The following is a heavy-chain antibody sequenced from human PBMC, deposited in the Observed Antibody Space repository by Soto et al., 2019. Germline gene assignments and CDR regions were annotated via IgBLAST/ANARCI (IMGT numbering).Heavy chain of an antibody. CDR1: GFTFSAYN. Sequence: GSLRLSCAGSGFTFSAYNINWVRQAPGKGLEWVSSISAGSLFIYPPDSMKGRFTISRDDARNSVYLQMNSLTAEDTAVYYCARSPGVGVRGAYWGQGTLVTVSS. J-gene: IGHJ4*02. CDR3: ARSPGVGVRGAY. V-gene: IGHV3-21*01. CDR2: ISAGSLFI. D-gene: IGHD3-16*01.